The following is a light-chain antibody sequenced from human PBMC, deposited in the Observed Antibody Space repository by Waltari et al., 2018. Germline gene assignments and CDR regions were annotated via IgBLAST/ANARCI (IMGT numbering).Light chain of an antibody. CDR3: QHYLRLPVT. CDR1: QSGTRA. J-gene: IGKJ1*01. V-gene: IGKV3D-15*01. Sequence: WSASQSGTRAVAWYHQRPGQDRRLLNCGASTGATGSPDRFSGSGAGTDFSLTISRQEPDVFAIYCWQHYLRLPVTFGQGTTVEI. CDR2: GAS.